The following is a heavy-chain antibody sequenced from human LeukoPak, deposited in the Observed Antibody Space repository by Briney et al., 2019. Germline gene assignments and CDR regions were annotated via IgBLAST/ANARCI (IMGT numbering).Heavy chain of an antibody. D-gene: IGHD3-10*01. Sequence: ASVKVSCKASGYTFTSYYMHWVRQAPGQGLEWMGIINPSGGSASDAQKFQGRVTMTRDTSTSTVYMELSSLRSEDTAVYYCARARSPGWSGDQPDAFDIWAKGQWSPSLQ. CDR1: GYTFTSYY. CDR2: INPSGGSA. J-gene: IGHJ3*02. V-gene: IGHV1-46*01. CDR3: ARARSPGWSGDQPDAFDI.